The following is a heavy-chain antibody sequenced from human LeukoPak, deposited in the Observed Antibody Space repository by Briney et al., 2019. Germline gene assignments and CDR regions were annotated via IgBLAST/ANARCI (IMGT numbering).Heavy chain of an antibody. V-gene: IGHV3-9*01. J-gene: IGHJ6*02. Sequence: GGSLRLSCAASGFTFDDYAMHWVRQAPGKGLEWVSGISWNSGSIGYADSVKGRFTISRDNAKNSLYLQMNSLRAEDTALYYCAKDIGGQYYDSSGYLPYGMDVWGQGTTVTVSS. CDR3: AKDIGGQYYDSSGYLPYGMDV. CDR1: GFTFDDYA. CDR2: ISWNSGSI. D-gene: IGHD3-22*01.